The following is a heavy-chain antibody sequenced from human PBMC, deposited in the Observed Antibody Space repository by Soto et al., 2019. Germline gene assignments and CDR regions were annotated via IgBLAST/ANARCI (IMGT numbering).Heavy chain of an antibody. CDR3: ARDLGPYGGKSQVGWFYP. D-gene: IGHD4-17*01. Sequence: QVQLVQSGAEVKKPGSSVKVSCKASGGTFSSYAISWVRQAPGQGLEWMGGIIPIFGTANYAQKFQGRVTITADESTSTAYMELSSLRSEDTAVYYCARDLGPYGGKSQVGWFYPWGQGTLVTVSS. J-gene: IGHJ5*02. V-gene: IGHV1-69*01. CDR1: GGTFSSYA. CDR2: IIPIFGTA.